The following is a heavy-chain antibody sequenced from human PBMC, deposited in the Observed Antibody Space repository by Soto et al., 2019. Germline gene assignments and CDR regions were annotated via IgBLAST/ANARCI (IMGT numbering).Heavy chain of an antibody. Sequence: QVQLLQSGSEVKKPGSSVKVACKSSGGTFSSYAISWVRQAPVQGRDWMAGIIPIFGTANYAQKFQGRVTITAEESTSTAYMELSSLRSEDTAVYYCAREPEYCSGGSCYDYGGWFAPWGQGTLVTVS. CDR1: GGTFSSYA. CDR2: IIPIFGTA. J-gene: IGHJ5*02. V-gene: IGHV1-69*01. D-gene: IGHD2-15*01. CDR3: AREPEYCSGGSCYDYGGWFAP.